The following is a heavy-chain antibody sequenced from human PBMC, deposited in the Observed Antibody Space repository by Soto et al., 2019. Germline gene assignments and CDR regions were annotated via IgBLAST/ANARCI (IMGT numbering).Heavy chain of an antibody. V-gene: IGHV3-7*01. D-gene: IGHD1-26*01. J-gene: IGHJ6*02. CDR2: IKQDGSEK. Sequence: PGGSLRLSCVGSGFTFSSNWMTWVRQAPGKGLEWVGNIKQDGSEKYYVDSVKGRFTISRDNAKNSLYLQMNSLRAEDTAVYYCARERGVWELPDYYYYYGMDVWGQGTTVTVSS. CDR1: GFTFSSNW. CDR3: ARERGVWELPDYYYYYGMDV.